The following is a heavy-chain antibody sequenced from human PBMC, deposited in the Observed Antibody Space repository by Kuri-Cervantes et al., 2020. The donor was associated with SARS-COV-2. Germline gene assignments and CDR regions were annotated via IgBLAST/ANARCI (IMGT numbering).Heavy chain of an antibody. CDR2: IIPIFGTA. CDR1: ADTFSSYA. D-gene: IGHD6-13*01. CDR3: ARDLRWAAAGKATSVDY. Sequence: SVNFSCNASADTFSSYAISWVQQAPGQGLEWMGRIIPIFGTANYAQKFQGRVTITADESTSTAYMELSSLRSEDTAVYYCARDLRWAAAGKATSVDYWGQGTLVTVSS. V-gene: IGHV1-69*13. J-gene: IGHJ4*02.